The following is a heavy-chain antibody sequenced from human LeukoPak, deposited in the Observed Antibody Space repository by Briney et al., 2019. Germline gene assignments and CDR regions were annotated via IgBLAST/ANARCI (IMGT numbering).Heavy chain of an antibody. CDR1: GFAFRSYG. J-gene: IGHJ4*02. CDR2: LYAGGES. Sequence: GGSLRLSCAASGFAFRSYGMTWVRQAPGKGLEWVSVLYAGGESYYADSVLGRFTISRDNSNNTVFLEMNSLTADDTAVYFCARDSAGNQYSSGNFDLWGQGTLVTVSS. V-gene: IGHV3-53*01. D-gene: IGHD3-10*01. CDR3: ARDSAGNQYSSGNFDL.